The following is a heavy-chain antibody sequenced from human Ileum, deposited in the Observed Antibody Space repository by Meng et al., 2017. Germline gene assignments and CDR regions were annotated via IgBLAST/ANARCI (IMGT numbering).Heavy chain of an antibody. CDR1: GGAFSSSA. CDR3: ARDCSGGGCFDP. Sequence: QVQLVQSGAEVKHPGSSCTVSCKASGGAFSSSAIGWLRQAPGRGLEWMGGIIPILNASTYAQNFKGRVTLSADMATTTVYMELSSLTSDDTAVYFCARDCSGGGCFDPWGQGTLVTVSS. CDR2: IIPILNAS. D-gene: IGHD2-15*01. J-gene: IGHJ5*02. V-gene: IGHV1-69*10.